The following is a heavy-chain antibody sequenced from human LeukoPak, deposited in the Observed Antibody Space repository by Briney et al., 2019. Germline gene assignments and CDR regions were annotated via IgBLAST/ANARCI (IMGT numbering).Heavy chain of an antibody. D-gene: IGHD3-10*01. V-gene: IGHV3-21*04. CDR2: ISSSSSYI. J-gene: IGHJ4*02. Sequence: GGSLRLSCAASGFTFSSYSMNWVRQAPGKGLEWVSSISSSSSYIYYADSVKGRFTISRDNAKNTLYLQMNSLRAEDTAVYYCARDGMVRGVMEYYFDYWGQGTLVTVSS. CDR1: GFTFSSYS. CDR3: ARDGMVRGVMEYYFDY.